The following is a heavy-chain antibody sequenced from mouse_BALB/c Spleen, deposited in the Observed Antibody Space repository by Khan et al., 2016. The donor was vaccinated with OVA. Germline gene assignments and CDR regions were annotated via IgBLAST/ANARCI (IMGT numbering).Heavy chain of an antibody. D-gene: IGHD2-13*01. CDR2: ISYSGTT. J-gene: IGHJ3*01. Sequence: EVQLQESGPSLVKPSQTLSLTCSVTGDSITSGYWNWIRKFPGNKLEYMGYISYSGTTYYNPSLNSRISITRDTSTNQYYLQLNSVTTEDTATYXGAVSRYDDYAWFAYWGQGTLVTVSA. CDR3: AVSRYDDYAWFAY. CDR1: GDSITSGY. V-gene: IGHV3-8*02.